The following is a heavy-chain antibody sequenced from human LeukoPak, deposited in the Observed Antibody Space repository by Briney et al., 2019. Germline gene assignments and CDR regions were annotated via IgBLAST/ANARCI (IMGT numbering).Heavy chain of an antibody. Sequence: ASMKVSCKASGYTFTGYYMHWVRQAPGQGLEWMGWINPNSGGTNYAQKFQGRVTMTRDTSISTAYMELSRLRSDDTAVYYCARPLSGSYDYFDYWGQGTLVTVSS. J-gene: IGHJ4*02. D-gene: IGHD1-26*01. CDR3: ARPLSGSYDYFDY. V-gene: IGHV1-2*02. CDR2: INPNSGGT. CDR1: GYTFTGYY.